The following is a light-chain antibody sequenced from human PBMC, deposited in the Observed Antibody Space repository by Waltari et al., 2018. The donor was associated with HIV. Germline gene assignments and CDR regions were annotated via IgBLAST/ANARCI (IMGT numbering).Light chain of an antibody. CDR2: SND. J-gene: IGLJ2*01. CDR3: SAWDDNLNAL. Sequence: QSVLIPPPSASGTPGQRVTISCSGRRSNIGSNSVNWYQQFPGTAPKLLIYSNDRRPSGVPDRCSGSKSGTSASLVINGLQPEDEADYYCSAWDDNLNALFGGGTKLTVL. CDR1: RSNIGSNS. V-gene: IGLV1-44*01.